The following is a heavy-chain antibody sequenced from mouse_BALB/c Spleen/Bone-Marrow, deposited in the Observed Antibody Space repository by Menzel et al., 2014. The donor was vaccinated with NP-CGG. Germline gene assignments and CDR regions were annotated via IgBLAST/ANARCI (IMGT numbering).Heavy chain of an antibody. CDR3: ARLNYYGNLFV. V-gene: IGHV4-1*02. D-gene: IGHD1-1*01. J-gene: IGHJ1*01. Sequence: EVKLMESGGGLVQPGGSLKLSRAASGFDFSRYWMSWVRQAPGKGLEWIGEINPDSSTINYTPSLKDKFIISRDNAKNTLYLQMCKVRSEDTALYYCARLNYYGNLFVWGAGTTVTVSS. CDR1: GFDFSRYW. CDR2: INPDSSTI.